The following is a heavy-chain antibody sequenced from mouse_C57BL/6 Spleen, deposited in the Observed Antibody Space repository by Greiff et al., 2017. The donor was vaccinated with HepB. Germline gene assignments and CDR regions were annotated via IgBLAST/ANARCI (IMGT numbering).Heavy chain of an antibody. V-gene: IGHV1-26*01. J-gene: IGHJ2*01. CDR3: ASDGYYVDY. D-gene: IGHD2-3*01. Sequence: EVQLQQSGPELVKPGASVKISCKASGYTFTDYYMNWVKQSHGKSLEWIGDINPNNGGTSYNQKFKGKATLTVDKSYSTAYMELRSLTSEDSAVYYCASDGYYVDYWGQGTTLTVSS. CDR2: INPNNGGT. CDR1: GYTFTDYY.